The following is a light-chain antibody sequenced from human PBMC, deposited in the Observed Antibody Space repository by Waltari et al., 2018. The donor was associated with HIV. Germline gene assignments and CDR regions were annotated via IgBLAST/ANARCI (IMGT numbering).Light chain of an antibody. Sequence: QSVLTQPPSASGTPGQRVTISCSGSSSNIGSNYVSWYQQFPGTAPKLLIYRNNQRPSGVPDRFSGSKSGTSASLAISGLRSEDEADYYCAAWDGSLGVLGEGTKLTVL. CDR3: AAWDGSLGV. CDR1: SSNIGSNY. J-gene: IGLJ2*01. CDR2: RNN. V-gene: IGLV1-47*01.